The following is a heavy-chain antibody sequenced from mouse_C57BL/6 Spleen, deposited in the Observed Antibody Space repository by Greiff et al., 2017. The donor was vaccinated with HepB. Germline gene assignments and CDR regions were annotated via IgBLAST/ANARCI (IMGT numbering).Heavy chain of an antibody. V-gene: IGHV3-6*01. Sequence: EVQLQESGPGLVKPSQSLSLTCSVTGYSITSGYYWNWIRQFPGNKLEWMGYISYDGSNNYNPSLKNRISITRDTSKNQFFLKLNSVTTEDTATYYCARDHYGGAMDYWGQGTSVTVSS. CDR2: ISYDGSN. D-gene: IGHD1-2*01. CDR1: GYSITSGYY. CDR3: ARDHYGGAMDY. J-gene: IGHJ4*01.